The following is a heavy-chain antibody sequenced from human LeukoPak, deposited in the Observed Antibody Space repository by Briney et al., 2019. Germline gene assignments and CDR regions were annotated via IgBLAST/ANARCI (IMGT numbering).Heavy chain of an antibody. J-gene: IGHJ4*02. CDR2: ISYDGSNE. CDR3: ARDTYRRSRWNSYYDY. V-gene: IGHV3-30*04. CDR1: GFTFSSFA. Sequence: GRSLRLSCAASGFTFSSFAMHWVRQAPGKGLEWVAVISYDGSNEYYPDSVKGRFTISRDNSKNMLYLQMNSLRAEDTAVYYCARDTYRRSRWNSYYDYWGQGTLVTVSS. D-gene: IGHD6-13*01.